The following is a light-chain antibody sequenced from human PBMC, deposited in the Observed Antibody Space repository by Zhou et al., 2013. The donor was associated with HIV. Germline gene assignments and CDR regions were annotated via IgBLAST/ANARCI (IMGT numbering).Light chain of an antibody. CDR1: QSISSY. CDR3: QQSFTPSST. CDR2: AAS. J-gene: IGKJ3*01. V-gene: IGKV1-39*01. Sequence: DIQMTQSPSSLSASVGDRVTITCRASQSISSYLNWYQQTPGKAPKLLIYAASSLQSGVPSRFSGSGSGTDFTLTISSLQPEDFATYYCQQSFTPSSTFGPGTKVDVK.